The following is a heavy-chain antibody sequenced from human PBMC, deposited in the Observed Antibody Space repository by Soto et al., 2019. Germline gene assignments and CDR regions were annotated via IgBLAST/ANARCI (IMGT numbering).Heavy chain of an antibody. CDR1: GFSLSTSGVG. CDR2: IYWDDDK. CDR3: AHSSTTVTTLAY. V-gene: IGHV2-5*02. D-gene: IGHD4-17*01. Sequence: QITLKESGPTLVKPTQTLTLTCTFSGFSLSTSGVGVGWIRQPPGKTLEWLALIYWDDDKRYRPCLKSRITITKDTSKNLVVLTMTNMDPVDTNRYYCAHSSTTVTTLAYWGQGTLVTVSS. J-gene: IGHJ4*02.